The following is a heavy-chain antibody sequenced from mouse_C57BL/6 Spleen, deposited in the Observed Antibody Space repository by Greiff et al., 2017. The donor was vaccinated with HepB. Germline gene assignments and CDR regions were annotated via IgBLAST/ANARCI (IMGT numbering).Heavy chain of an antibody. CDR1: GYTFTSYK. V-gene: IGHV1-4*01. Sequence: VQLQQSGAELVRPGASVKMSCKASGYTFTSYKMHWVKQRPGQGLEWIGNINPSSGYNKYNHKFKDKAKLTADKSSSTAYMQLSSLKSEDSAGYDYDRERFYYWGQGTTLTVSS. J-gene: IGHJ2*01. CDR2: INPSSGYN. CDR3: DRERFYY.